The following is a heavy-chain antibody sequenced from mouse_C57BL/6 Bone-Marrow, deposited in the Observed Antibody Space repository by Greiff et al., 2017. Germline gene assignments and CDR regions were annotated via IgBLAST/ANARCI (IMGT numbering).Heavy chain of an antibody. CDR2: INPSSGYT. V-gene: IGHV1-7*01. D-gene: IGHD1-1*02. CDR1: GYTFTSYW. CDR3: ARIRGSPAWCAY. Sequence: VQLQQSGAELAKPGASVKLSCKASGYTFTSYWMHWVKQRPGQGLEWIGYINPSSGYTKYNQKFKDKATLTADKYSSTAYMQLSSLTYEDSAVYYCARIRGSPAWCAYWGQGTLVTVSA. J-gene: IGHJ3*01.